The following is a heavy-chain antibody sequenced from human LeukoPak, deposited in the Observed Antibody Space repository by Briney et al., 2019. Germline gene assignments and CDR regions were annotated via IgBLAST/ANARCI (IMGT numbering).Heavy chain of an antibody. V-gene: IGHV3-21*01. CDR2: ISSSSSYI. CDR1: GFTFSSYS. D-gene: IGHD5-24*01. Sequence: GGSLRLSCAASGFTFSSYSMNWVRQAPGKGLEWVSSISSSSSYIYYADSVKGRFTISRDDAKNSLYLQMNSLRAEDTAVYYCARDLGEMVTIFDYWGQGTLVTVSS. J-gene: IGHJ4*02. CDR3: ARDLGEMVTIFDY.